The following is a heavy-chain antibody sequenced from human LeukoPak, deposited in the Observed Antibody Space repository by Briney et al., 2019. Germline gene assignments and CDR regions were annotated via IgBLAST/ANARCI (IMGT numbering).Heavy chain of an antibody. CDR3: ARESDSNGHIFDY. Sequence: SETLSLTCAVFGGSFSGQYWSWIRQPPGKGLEWIGEINHSGSSNYNPALKSRVTMSVDTSKNQFSLKLNSVTAADTAVYYCARESDSNGHIFDYWGQGTLVTVSS. D-gene: IGHD3-22*01. J-gene: IGHJ4*02. CDR2: INHSGSS. CDR1: GGSFSGQY. V-gene: IGHV4-34*01.